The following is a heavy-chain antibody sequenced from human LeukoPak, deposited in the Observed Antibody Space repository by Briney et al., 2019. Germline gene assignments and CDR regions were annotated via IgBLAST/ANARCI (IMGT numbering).Heavy chain of an antibody. CDR3: ARHPPYSSGWYTVGHYFDY. CDR1: GYSISSGYY. D-gene: IGHD6-19*01. CDR2: IYHSGSA. J-gene: IGHJ4*02. V-gene: IGHV4-38-2*02. Sequence: SETLSLTCTVSGYSISSGYYWGWIRQPPGKGLEWIGSIYHSGSAYYNPSLKSRVTISVDTSKNQFSLKLSSVTAADTAVYYCARHPPYSSGWYTVGHYFDYWGQGTLVTVSS.